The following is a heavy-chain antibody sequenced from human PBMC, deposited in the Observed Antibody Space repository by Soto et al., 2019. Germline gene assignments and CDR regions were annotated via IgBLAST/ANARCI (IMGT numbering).Heavy chain of an antibody. CDR3: AREWYDIPPRYYYYMDV. D-gene: IGHD3-9*01. CDR2: IWYDGSNK. CDR1: GFTFSSYG. Sequence: GGSLRLSCAASGFTFSSYGMHWVRQAPGKGLEWVAVIWYDGSNKYYADSVKGRFTISRDNSKNTLYLQMNSLRAEDTAVYYCAREWYDIPPRYYYYMDVWGKGTTVTVSS. J-gene: IGHJ6*03. V-gene: IGHV3-33*01.